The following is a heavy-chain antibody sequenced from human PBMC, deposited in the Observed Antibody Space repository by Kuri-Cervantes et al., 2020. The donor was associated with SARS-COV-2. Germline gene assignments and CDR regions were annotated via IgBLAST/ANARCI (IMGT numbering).Heavy chain of an antibody. CDR1: GFTFSSYS. Sequence: GGSLRLSCAASGFTFSSYSMNWVRQAPGKGLEWVSYISSSSSTIYYADSVKGRFTISRDNAKNSLYLQMNSLRAGDTAVYYCARGDDITIFGVVIKGGTDYWGQGTLVTVSS. CDR3: ARGDDITIFGVVIKGGTDY. V-gene: IGHV3-48*01. CDR2: ISSSSSTI. D-gene: IGHD3-3*01. J-gene: IGHJ4*02.